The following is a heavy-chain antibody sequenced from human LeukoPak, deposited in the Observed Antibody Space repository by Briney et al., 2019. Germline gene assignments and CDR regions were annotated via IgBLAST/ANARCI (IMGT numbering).Heavy chain of an antibody. V-gene: IGHV4-4*02. D-gene: IGHD2-2*01. CDR1: GGSISSSNW. J-gene: IGHJ5*02. CDR2: IYHSGST. CDR3: ARKIHMRGAYNWFDP. Sequence: PSGTLSLTCAVSGGSISSSNWWSWVRQPPGKGLEWIGEIYHSGSTNYNPSLKSRVTISVDTSKNQFSLKLSSVTAADTAVYYCARKIHMRGAYNWFDPWGQGTLVTVSS.